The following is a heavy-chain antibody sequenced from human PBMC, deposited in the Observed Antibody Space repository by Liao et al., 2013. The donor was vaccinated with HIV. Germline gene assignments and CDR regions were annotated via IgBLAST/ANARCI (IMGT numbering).Heavy chain of an antibody. Sequence: QVHLQQWGARLLKPSETLSLTCAVYGESFSGSYWIWIRQPPGKGLEWIGEINHSGSSNYNPSLKSRVIISVDTSKNQFSLRLSSVTAADTAVYYCARGLPAIDHWGRGTLVTVSS. CDR3: ARGLPAIDH. CDR2: INHSGSS. V-gene: IGHV4-34*01. J-gene: IGHJ4*02. CDR1: GESFSGSY.